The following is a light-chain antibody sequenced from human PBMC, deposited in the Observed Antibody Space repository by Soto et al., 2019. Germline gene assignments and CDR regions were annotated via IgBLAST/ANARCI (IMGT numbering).Light chain of an antibody. CDR3: RQYCSSPTST. Sequence: EIVMTQSLASLSVTQGERATLSCRASQNVNSNLAWYQQKPGQAPRLLIYGASSRATGIPDRFIGSGSGTDVTLTISRLEPEEYAVDYCRQYCSSPTSTFGQGTKV. CDR1: QNVNSN. CDR2: GAS. V-gene: IGKV3-20*01. J-gene: IGKJ1*01.